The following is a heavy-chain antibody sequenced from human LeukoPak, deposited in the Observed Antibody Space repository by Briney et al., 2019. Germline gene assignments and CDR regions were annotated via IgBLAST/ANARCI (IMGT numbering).Heavy chain of an antibody. CDR1: GGSFSGYY. Sequence: SETLSLTCAVHGGSFSGYYWSWIRQPPGKGLEWIGEINHSGSTNYNPSLKSRVTISVDTSKNQFSLKLSSVTAADTAVYYCARGLLRYFDWLFLTGMDVWGQGTTVTVSS. CDR3: ARGLLRYFDWLFLTGMDV. CDR2: INHSGST. D-gene: IGHD3-9*01. J-gene: IGHJ6*02. V-gene: IGHV4-34*01.